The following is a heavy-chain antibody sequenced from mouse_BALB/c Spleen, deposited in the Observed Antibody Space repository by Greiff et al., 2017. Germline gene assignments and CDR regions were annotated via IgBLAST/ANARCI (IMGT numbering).Heavy chain of an antibody. CDR2: FYPGSGSI. CDR1: GYTFTEYI. CDR3: ARHEGGSPRDWYFDD. J-gene: IGHJ1*01. Sequence: VQLQQSGAELVKPGASVKLSCTASGYTFTEYIIHWVKQRSGQGLEWIGWFYPGSGSIKYNEKFKDKATLTADKSSSTVYMELIRLTSEDSAVYFCARHEGGSPRDWYFDDWGAGTTVTVSS. V-gene: IGHV1-62-2*01.